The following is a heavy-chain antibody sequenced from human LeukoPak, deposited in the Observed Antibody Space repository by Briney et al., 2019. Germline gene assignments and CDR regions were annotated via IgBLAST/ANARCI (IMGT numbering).Heavy chain of an antibody. V-gene: IGHV1-69*04. D-gene: IGHD3-9*01. CDR1: GGTFSSYA. Sequence: ASVTVSCKASGGTFSSYAISWVRQAPGQGLEWMGRIIPILGIANYAQKFQGRVTITADKSTSTAYMELSSLRSEDTAVYYCARDRLRYFDWLGTNPYGMDVWGQGTTVTVSS. CDR3: ARDRLRYFDWLGTNPYGMDV. CDR2: IIPILGIA. J-gene: IGHJ6*02.